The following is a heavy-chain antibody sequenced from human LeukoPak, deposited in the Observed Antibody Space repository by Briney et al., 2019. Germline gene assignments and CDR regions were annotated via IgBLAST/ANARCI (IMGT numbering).Heavy chain of an antibody. J-gene: IGHJ3*02. CDR2: ILYDGSNK. CDR3: AKAWRAYGDYHTFDI. Sequence: GGSLRLSCVASGFTFSSYGMHWVRQAPGKGLEWVAVILYDGSNKYNADSVKGRFTISRDTSKNTLYLQMSSLRAEDTAVYYCAKAWRAYGDYHTFDIWGQGTMVTVSS. V-gene: IGHV3-30*18. CDR1: GFTFSSYG. D-gene: IGHD4-17*01.